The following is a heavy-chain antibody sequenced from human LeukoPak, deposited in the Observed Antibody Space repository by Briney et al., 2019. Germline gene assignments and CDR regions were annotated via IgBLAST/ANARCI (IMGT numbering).Heavy chain of an antibody. CDR3: ARRLTQYDCFDP. Sequence: SQTLSLTCAISANSVSSNSVTWNWIRQSPSSGLEWLGRTYYRSTWYNDYAVSVRGRITVNPDTSKNQFSLHLNSVTPEDTAVYYCARRLTQYDCFDPWGQGILVTVSS. CDR2: TYYRSTWYN. V-gene: IGHV6-1*01. CDR1: ANSVSSNSVT. D-gene: IGHD2-2*01. J-gene: IGHJ5*02.